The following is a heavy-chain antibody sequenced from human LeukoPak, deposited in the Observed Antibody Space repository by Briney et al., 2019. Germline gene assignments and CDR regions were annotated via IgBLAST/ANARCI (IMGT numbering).Heavy chain of an antibody. CDR1: GFTFSSYA. Sequence: KPGGSLRLSCAASGFTFSSYAMNWVRQAPGKGLEWVSHISSRSSDTYYADSVKGRFTISRDNAKNSLYLQMNSLRAEDTAVYYCARGSGSYSGGMDVWGQGTTVTVSS. CDR2: ISSRSSDT. D-gene: IGHD3-10*01. J-gene: IGHJ6*02. CDR3: ARGSGSYSGGMDV. V-gene: IGHV3-21*05.